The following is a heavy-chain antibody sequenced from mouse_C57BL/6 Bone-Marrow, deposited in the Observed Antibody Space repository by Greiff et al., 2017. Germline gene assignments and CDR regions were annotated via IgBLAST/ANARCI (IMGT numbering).Heavy chain of an antibody. Sequence: EVQLQQSGPELVKPGASVKIPCKASGYTFTDYNMDWVKQSHGKSLEGIGDINPNNGGTIYNQKFKGKATLTVDKSSSTAYMELRSLTSEDTAVYYCARGGDEYDGGYFDVWGTGTTVTVSS. J-gene: IGHJ1*03. CDR2: INPNNGGT. V-gene: IGHV1-18*01. D-gene: IGHD2-4*01. CDR3: ARGGDEYDGGYFDV. CDR1: GYTFTDYN.